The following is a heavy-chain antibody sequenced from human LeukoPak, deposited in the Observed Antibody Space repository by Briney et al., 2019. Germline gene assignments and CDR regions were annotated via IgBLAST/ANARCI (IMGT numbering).Heavy chain of an antibody. CDR2: ISYDGSNK. V-gene: IGHV3-30*18. CDR3: AKEPGWGYYGSGAYYYGMDV. J-gene: IGHJ6*02. CDR1: GFTFSSYG. Sequence: PGGSLRLSCAASGFTFSSYGMHWVRQAPGKGLEWVAVISYDGSNKYYADSVKDRFTISRDNSKNTLYLQMNSLRAEDTAVYYCAKEPGWGYYGSGAYYYGMDVWGQGTTVTVSS. D-gene: IGHD3-10*01.